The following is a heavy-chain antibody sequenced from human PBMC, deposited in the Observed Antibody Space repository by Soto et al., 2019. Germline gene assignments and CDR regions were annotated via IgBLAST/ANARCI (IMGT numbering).Heavy chain of an antibody. J-gene: IGHJ1*01. CDR3: AKTRSPPQLLTYFQH. V-gene: IGHV1-69*13. Sequence: SVKVSCKASGGTFSSYAISWVRQAPGQGLEWMGGIIPIFGTANYAQKFQGRVTITADESTSTAYMELSSLRSEDTAVYYCAKTRSPPQLLTYFQHWGQGTLVTVSS. CDR1: GGTFSSYA. D-gene: IGHD1-26*01. CDR2: IIPIFGTA.